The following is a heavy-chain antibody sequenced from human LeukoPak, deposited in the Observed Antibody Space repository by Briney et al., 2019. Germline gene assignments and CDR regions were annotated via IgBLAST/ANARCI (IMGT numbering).Heavy chain of an antibody. Sequence: GASVKVFCKASGYTFTGYYMHWVRQAPGQGLEWMGWINPNSGGTNYEQKFQGRLTMTRDTSTSTAYMELSRLRSDDTAVYYCARDDYGDSIWGQGTLVTVSS. CDR2: INPNSGGT. J-gene: IGHJ4*02. V-gene: IGHV1-2*02. CDR1: GYTFTGYY. CDR3: ARDDYGDSI. D-gene: IGHD4-17*01.